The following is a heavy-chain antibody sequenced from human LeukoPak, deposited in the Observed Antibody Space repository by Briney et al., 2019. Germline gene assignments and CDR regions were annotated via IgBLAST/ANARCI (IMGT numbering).Heavy chain of an antibody. CDR3: ARDKEQGSGWFYFDY. Sequence: SVKVSCKASGGTFSSYAISWVRQAPGQGLEWMGGIIPIFGTANYAQKFQGRVTITADESTSTAYMELSSLRSEDTAVYYCARDKEQGSGWFYFDYWGQGTLVTVSS. CDR1: GGTFSSYA. D-gene: IGHD6-19*01. J-gene: IGHJ4*02. V-gene: IGHV1-69*13. CDR2: IIPIFGTA.